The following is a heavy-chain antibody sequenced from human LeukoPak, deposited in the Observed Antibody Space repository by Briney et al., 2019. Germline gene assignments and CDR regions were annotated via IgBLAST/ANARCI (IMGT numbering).Heavy chain of an antibody. J-gene: IGHJ4*02. CDR1: GYTFTSYD. Sequence: ASVKVSCKASGYTFTSYDINWVRQATGQGLEWMGWMNPNSGNTGYEQKFQGRVTITRNSSISTAYMELSSLRSEDTAVYYCARVKPWDGYNPYYLDYWGQGTLVTVSS. D-gene: IGHD5-24*01. V-gene: IGHV1-8*03. CDR3: ARVKPWDGYNPYYLDY. CDR2: MNPNSGNT.